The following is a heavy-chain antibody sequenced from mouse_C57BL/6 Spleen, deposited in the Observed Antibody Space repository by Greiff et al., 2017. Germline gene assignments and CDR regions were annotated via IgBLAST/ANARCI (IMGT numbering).Heavy chain of an antibody. CDR1: GYTFTSYW. CDR2: IDPSDSYT. D-gene: IGHD1-1*01. Sequence: QVQLQQPGAELVMPGASVKLSCKASGYTFTSYWMHWVKQRPGQGLEWIGEIDPSDSYTNYNQKFKGKSTLTVDKSSSTAYMQLSSLTSEDSAVYYCARFIKYFDVWGTGTTVTVSS. V-gene: IGHV1-69*01. CDR3: ARFIKYFDV. J-gene: IGHJ1*03.